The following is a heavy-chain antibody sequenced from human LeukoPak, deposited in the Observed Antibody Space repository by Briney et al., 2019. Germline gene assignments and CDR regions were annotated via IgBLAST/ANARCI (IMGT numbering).Heavy chain of an antibody. CDR1: GGSISSYY. D-gene: IGHD3-10*01. Sequence: SETLSLTCTVSGGSISSYYWSWIRQPAGKGLEWIGRIYTSGSTNYNPSLKSRVTMSVDTFKNQFSLKLSSVTAADTAVYYCARDRGGGITMVRGVIRYYYMDVWGKGTTVTISS. V-gene: IGHV4-4*07. CDR3: ARDRGGGITMVRGVIRYYYMDV. CDR2: IYTSGST. J-gene: IGHJ6*03.